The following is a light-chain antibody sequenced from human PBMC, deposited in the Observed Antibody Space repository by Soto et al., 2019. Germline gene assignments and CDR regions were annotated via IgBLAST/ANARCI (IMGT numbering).Light chain of an antibody. J-gene: IGKJ1*01. Sequence: DIHMTQAPSTLSASVGDRVTITCRASQSINAWLAWYQQKPGKAPKLLIYAASSLHSGVPSRFSGSGSGTDFTLTISSLQAEDFGTYYCQQTYNTPRTFGQGTKVDIK. V-gene: IGKV1-39*01. CDR2: AAS. CDR3: QQTYNTPRT. CDR1: QSINAW.